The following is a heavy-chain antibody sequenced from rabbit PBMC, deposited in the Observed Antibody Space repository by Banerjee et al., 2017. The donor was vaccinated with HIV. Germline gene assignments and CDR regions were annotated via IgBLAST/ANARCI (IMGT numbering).Heavy chain of an antibody. V-gene: IGHV1S40*01. D-gene: IGHD8-1*01. Sequence: QSLEESGGGLVKPGASLTLTCTASGFSFSGNYYMCWVRQAPGKGLDWIACVYPGDSGVTYSASWAKGRFTISKTSSTTVTLQMTSLTAADTATYFCARDSAGSNYVFFNLWGPGTLVTVS. CDR3: ARDSAGSNYVFFNL. J-gene: IGHJ4*01. CDR2: VYPGDSGVT. CDR1: GFSFSGNYY.